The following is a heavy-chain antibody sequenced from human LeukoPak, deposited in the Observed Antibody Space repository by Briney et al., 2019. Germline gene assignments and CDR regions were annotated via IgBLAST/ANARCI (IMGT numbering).Heavy chain of an antibody. J-gene: IGHJ4*02. Sequence: GGSLGLSCAASGFTFSTYTMTWVRQAPGKGLECVSTIDGRGVDIYYAGSVKGRFTISRDNSRNTIYLQMNSLRAEDTAFYYCAKDRAGTPWADWGQGTLVTVSS. D-gene: IGHD1-1*01. V-gene: IGHV3-23*01. CDR1: GFTFSTYT. CDR2: IDGRGVDI. CDR3: AKDRAGTPWAD.